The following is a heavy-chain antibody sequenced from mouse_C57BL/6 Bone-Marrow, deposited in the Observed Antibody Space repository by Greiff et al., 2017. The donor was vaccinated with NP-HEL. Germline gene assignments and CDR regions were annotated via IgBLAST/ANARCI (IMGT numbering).Heavy chain of an antibody. J-gene: IGHJ3*01. CDR3: AGEGSYAWFAY. V-gene: IGHV1-81*01. Sequence: VQLQQSGAELARPGASVKLSCKASGSTFTSYVISWGKQRPGQGLEWIGEIYPRSGNTNYNERLKGKATLPADKSSSTAYMELRSMTSEDAAVYFCAGEGSYAWFAYWGQGTLVTVSA. CDR2: IYPRSGNT. CDR1: GSTFTSYV. D-gene: IGHD1-1*02.